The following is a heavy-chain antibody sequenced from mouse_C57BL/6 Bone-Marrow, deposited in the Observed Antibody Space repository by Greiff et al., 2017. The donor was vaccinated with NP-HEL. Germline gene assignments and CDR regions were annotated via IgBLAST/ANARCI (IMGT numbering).Heavy chain of an antibody. J-gene: IGHJ2*01. CDR2: IDPETGGT. CDR3: TRDDYGSSYDY. CDR1: GYTFTDYE. Sequence: VQLQQSGAELVRPGASVTLSCKASGYTFTDYEMHWVKQTPVHGLEWIGAIDPETGGTAYNQKFKGKAILTADKSSSTAYMELRSLTSEDSAVDYCTRDDYGSSYDYWGQGTTLTVSS. V-gene: IGHV1-15*01. D-gene: IGHD1-1*01.